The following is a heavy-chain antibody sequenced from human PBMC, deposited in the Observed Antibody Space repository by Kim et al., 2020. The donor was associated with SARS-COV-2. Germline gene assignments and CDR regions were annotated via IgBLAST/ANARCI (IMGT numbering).Heavy chain of an antibody. Sequence: ASVKVSCKASGYTFTSYYMHWVRQAPGQGLEWMGIINPSGGSTSYAQKFQGRVTMTRDTSTSTVYMELSSLRSEDTAVYYCARGAVCSGGSCYLPYYYGMDVWGQGTTVTVSS. CDR2: INPSGGST. CDR3: ARGAVCSGGSCYLPYYYGMDV. J-gene: IGHJ6*02. D-gene: IGHD2-15*01. CDR1: GYTFTSYY. V-gene: IGHV1-46*01.